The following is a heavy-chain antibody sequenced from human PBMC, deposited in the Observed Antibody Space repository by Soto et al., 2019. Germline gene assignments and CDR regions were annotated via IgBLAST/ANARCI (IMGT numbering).Heavy chain of an antibody. D-gene: IGHD1-1*01. CDR2: IFPLVAMV. V-gene: IGHV1-69*12. CDR3: AKEDATALKS. CDR1: GGDLTNSG. Sequence: QVHLVQSGAEMKKPGSSVKVSCKVSGGDLTNSGISWVRQAPRQGLEWMGGIFPLVAMVDYSQKFQGRVTITEDESTNTAYIYLGSLRSEDTAVYYCAKEDATALKSWGQGTLVIVSS. J-gene: IGHJ4*02.